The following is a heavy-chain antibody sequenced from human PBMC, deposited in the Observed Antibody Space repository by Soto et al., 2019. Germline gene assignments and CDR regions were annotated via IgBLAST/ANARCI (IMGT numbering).Heavy chain of an antibody. J-gene: IGHJ4*02. D-gene: IGHD3-22*01. CDR3: ARRDYYDSTGYYGD. V-gene: IGHV4-4*02. Sequence: SETLSLTCAVSGDSISSDKWWTWVRQPPGKGLEWIGEVHRSGSTNSNPSLKSRVTMSVDKSQNHFSLKLSSVTAADTAMYYCARRDYYDSTGYYGDWGQGTPVTVSS. CDR2: VHRSGST. CDR1: GDSISSDKW.